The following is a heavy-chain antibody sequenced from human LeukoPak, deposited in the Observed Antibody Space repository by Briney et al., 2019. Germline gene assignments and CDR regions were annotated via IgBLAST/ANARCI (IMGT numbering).Heavy chain of an antibody. V-gene: IGHV1-46*01. D-gene: IGHD6-13*01. CDR1: GYTFTSYY. J-gene: IGHJ6*02. CDR3: ARDSGSSWSGSLYYYYYGMDV. Sequence: PRASVKVSCKASGYTFTSYYMHWVRQAPGQGLEWMGIINPSGGSTSYAQKFQGRVTITRDTSASTAYMELSSLRSEDTAVYYCARDSGSSWSGSLYYYYYGMDVWGQGTTVTVSS. CDR2: INPSGGST.